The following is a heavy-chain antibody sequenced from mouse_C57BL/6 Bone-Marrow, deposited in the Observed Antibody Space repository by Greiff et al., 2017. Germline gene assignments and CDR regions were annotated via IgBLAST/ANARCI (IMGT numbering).Heavy chain of an antibody. CDR2: IYPRSGNT. CDR1: GYTFTSYG. CDR3: AREDYDYEGFAY. Sequence: QVQLKESGAELARPGASVKLSCTASGYTFTSYGISWVKQRTGQGLEWIGEIYPRSGNTYYNEKFKGKATLTADKSSSTAYMELRSLTSEDSAVYFCAREDYDYEGFAYWGQGTLVTVSA. V-gene: IGHV1-81*01. J-gene: IGHJ3*01. D-gene: IGHD2-4*01.